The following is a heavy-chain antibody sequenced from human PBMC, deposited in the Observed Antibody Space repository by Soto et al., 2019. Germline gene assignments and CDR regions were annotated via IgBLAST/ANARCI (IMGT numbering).Heavy chain of an antibody. CDR2: IYYSGST. Sequence: SETVSLTCTVSCGSIISGGYYWSWIRQHPGKGLEWIGYIYYSGSTYYNPSLKSRVTISVDTSKNQFSLKLSSVTAADTAVYYCARTIAAEGAFDIWGQGTMVTVSS. J-gene: IGHJ3*02. CDR3: ARTIAAEGAFDI. V-gene: IGHV4-31*03. D-gene: IGHD6-13*01. CDR1: CGSIISGGYY.